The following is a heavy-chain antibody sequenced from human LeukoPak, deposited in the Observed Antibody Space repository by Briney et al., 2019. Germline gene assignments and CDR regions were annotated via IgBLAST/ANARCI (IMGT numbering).Heavy chain of an antibody. Sequence: GGTLRLSCAASGFTFSSYGMSWVRQAPGKGLEWVSAISGSGSSTYYADSVKGRFTISRDNSKNTLYLQMNSLRAEDTAVYYCAKDLGGSFYYMDVWGKGITVTISS. CDR3: AKDLGGSFYYMDV. D-gene: IGHD3-16*01. CDR1: GFTFSSYG. J-gene: IGHJ6*03. CDR2: ISGSGSST. V-gene: IGHV3-23*01.